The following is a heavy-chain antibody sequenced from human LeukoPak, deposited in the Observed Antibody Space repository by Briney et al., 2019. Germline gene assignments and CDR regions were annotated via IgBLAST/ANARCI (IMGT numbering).Heavy chain of an antibody. CDR3: ASYTYYYGSAYRFDY. CDR2: IIAYNGNT. CDR1: GYTFTSYG. J-gene: IGHJ4*02. Sequence: ASVKVSCKASGYTFTSYGISWVRQAPGQGLEWMGWIIAYNGNTNYAQKLQGRVTMTTDTSTSTAYMELRSLRSDDTAVYYCASYTYYYGSAYRFDYWGQGTLVTVSS. V-gene: IGHV1-18*01. D-gene: IGHD3-10*01.